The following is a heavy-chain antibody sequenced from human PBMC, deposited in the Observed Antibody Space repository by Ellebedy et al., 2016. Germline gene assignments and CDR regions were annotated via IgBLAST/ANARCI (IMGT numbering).Heavy chain of an antibody. CDR2: IYYSGST. V-gene: IGHV4-39*01. D-gene: IGHD1-26*01. Sequence: SETLSLTXTVSGGSISSRTYYWGWIRQPPGKGLEWIGSIYYSGSTYYNPSLKSRVTISVDTSKNQFSLKLSSVTATDTAVYHCARHRVGATSASLDDFDYWGQGTLVTVSS. CDR3: ARHRVGATSASLDDFDY. CDR1: GGSISSRTYY. J-gene: IGHJ4*02.